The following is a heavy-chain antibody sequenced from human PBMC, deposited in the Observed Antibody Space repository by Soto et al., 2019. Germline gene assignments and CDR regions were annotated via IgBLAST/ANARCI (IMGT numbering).Heavy chain of an antibody. CDR3: ARDERGYGSGSYYAYFDY. Sequence: ASVKVSCKASGYTFTSYGISWVRQAPGQGLEWMGWISAYNGNTNYAQKLQGRVTMTTDTSTSTAYMELRSLRSDDTAVYYCARDERGYGSGSYYAYFDYWGLGTLVTVSS. CDR2: ISAYNGNT. V-gene: IGHV1-18*01. CDR1: GYTFTSYG. J-gene: IGHJ4*02. D-gene: IGHD3-10*01.